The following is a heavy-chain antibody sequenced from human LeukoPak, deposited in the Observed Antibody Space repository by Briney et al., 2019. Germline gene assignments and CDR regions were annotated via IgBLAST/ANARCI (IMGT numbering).Heavy chain of an antibody. CDR1: GFTFSSYA. CDR3: ARDNRRYCSSTSCYRALDY. CDR2: ISYDGSNK. Sequence: PGGSLRLSCAASGFTFSSYAMHWVRQAPGKGLEWVAVISYDGSNKYYADSVKGRFTISRDNSKNTLYLQMNSLRAEDTAVYYCARDNRRYCSSTSCYRALDYWGQGTLVTVSS. V-gene: IGHV3-30-3*01. D-gene: IGHD2-2*02. J-gene: IGHJ4*02.